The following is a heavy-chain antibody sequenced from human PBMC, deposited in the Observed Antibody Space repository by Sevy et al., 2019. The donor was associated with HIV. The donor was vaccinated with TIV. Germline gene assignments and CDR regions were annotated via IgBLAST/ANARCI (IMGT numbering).Heavy chain of an antibody. Sequence: GGSLRLSCATSGFIFSNYAMHWIRQAPGKGLEWVAVIWYDRTDKYYADSVQGRFTISRDNSKNTLYLQMNSLRVEDTAVYYCARYWGRDGHSIDYWGQGTLVTVSS. CDR3: ARYWGRDGHSIDY. CDR1: GFIFSNYA. D-gene: IGHD3-16*01. V-gene: IGHV3-33*01. J-gene: IGHJ4*02. CDR2: IWYDRTDK.